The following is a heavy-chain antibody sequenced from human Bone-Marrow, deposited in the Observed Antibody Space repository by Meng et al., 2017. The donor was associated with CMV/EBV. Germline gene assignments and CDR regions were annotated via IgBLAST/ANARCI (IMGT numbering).Heavy chain of an antibody. Sequence: SEPLSLPCTVSGGSISSSSNYYWGWIRQPPGKGLEWIGSIYYSGGTYYNPSLKDRVTISVDTSNNQFSLRLSPVTAADTAVYYCAKLRLGYWGQGTLVTVSS. D-gene: IGHD3-16*01. CDR3: AKLRLGY. J-gene: IGHJ4*02. CDR2: IYYSGGT. CDR1: GGSISSSSNYY. V-gene: IGHV4-39*07.